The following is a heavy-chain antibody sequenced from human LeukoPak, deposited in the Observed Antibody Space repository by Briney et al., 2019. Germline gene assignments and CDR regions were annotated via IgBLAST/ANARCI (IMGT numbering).Heavy chain of an antibody. CDR1: GFTFEEYT. CDR2: NWHGTT. CDR3: VKDLSYESSGSVFEY. D-gene: IGHD3-22*01. Sequence: GGSLRPSCAASGFTFEEYTMHWVRQAPGKTLEWVSLNWHGTTYYRDSLKGRFTISRDNSKDSLYLQINTLRSEDTAFYYCVKDLSYESSGSVFEYWGQGTLVTVSS. J-gene: IGHJ4*02. V-gene: IGHV3-43*01.